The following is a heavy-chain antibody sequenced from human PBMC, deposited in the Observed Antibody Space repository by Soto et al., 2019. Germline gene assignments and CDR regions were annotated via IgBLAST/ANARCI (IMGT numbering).Heavy chain of an antibody. J-gene: IGHJ6*02. CDR2: ISAYNGNT. CDR3: ARDRYFTIVGVGMRRGFSYGMDV. V-gene: IGHV1-18*01. Sequence: ASVKVSCKASGYTFTSYGISWVRQAPGQGLEWMGWISAYNGNTNYAQKLQGRVTMTTDTSTSTAYMELRSLRSDDTAVYYCARDRYFTIVGVGMRRGFSYGMDVWGQGTTVTVSS. D-gene: IGHD3-3*01. CDR1: GYTFTSYG.